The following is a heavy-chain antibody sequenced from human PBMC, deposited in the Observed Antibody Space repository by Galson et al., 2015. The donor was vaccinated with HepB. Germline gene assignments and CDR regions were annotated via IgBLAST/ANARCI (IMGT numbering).Heavy chain of an antibody. CDR3: PRRWTRDDYGDY. V-gene: IGHV5-51*01. J-gene: IGHJ4*02. D-gene: IGHD5-24*01. Sequence: QSGAEVKKPGESLKISCKGSGYSFTSYWIGWVRQMPGKGLEWMGIIYPGDSDTRYSPSFQGQVTISADKSISTAYLQWSNLRASDTAMYFCPRRWTRDDYGDYWGQGTLVTVSS. CDR2: IYPGDSDT. CDR1: GYSFTSYW.